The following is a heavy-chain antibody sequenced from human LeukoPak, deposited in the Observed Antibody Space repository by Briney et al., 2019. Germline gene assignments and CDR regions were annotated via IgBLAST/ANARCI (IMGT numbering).Heavy chain of an antibody. D-gene: IGHD2-2*01. Sequence: GGTLRLSCAASGFSFSSHGMSWVRQAPGKGLEWVSGIIGGAGGTYYADSVKGRFTISRDNAKNTLYLQMNSLRAEDTAVYYCAHGSMYQLDYWGQGTLVTVSS. CDR1: GFSFSSHG. V-gene: IGHV3-23*01. CDR2: IIGGAGGT. CDR3: AHGSMYQLDY. J-gene: IGHJ4*02.